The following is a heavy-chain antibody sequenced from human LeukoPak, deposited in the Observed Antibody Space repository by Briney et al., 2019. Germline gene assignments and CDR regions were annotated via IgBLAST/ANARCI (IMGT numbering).Heavy chain of an antibody. CDR2: IRFTGSYI. D-gene: IGHD5-24*01. V-gene: IGHV3-21*01. CDR1: EFTFGPYR. Sequence: GGSLGLSCFPSEFTFGPYRMNGFGRPPGRGWGWASSIRFTGSYIHYADSVKGRFTISRDDAKNLLSLQMISLRAEDTAVYYCTRAGPRRDGYNSDYWGQGTLVTVSS. CDR3: TRAGPRRDGYNSDY. J-gene: IGHJ4*02.